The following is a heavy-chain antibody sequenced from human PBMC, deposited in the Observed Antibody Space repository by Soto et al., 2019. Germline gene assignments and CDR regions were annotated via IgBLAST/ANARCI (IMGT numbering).Heavy chain of an antibody. V-gene: IGHV4-31*03. Sequence: QVQLQESGPGLVKPSQTLSLTCTVSGGSISSGGYYWSWIRQHPGKGLEWIGYIYYSGSTYYNPSLKSRVTLSVDTSKNQFSLKLSSVTAADTAVYYCARAQDSSSWYGGGYYYYGMDVWGQGTTVTVSS. CDR2: IYYSGST. D-gene: IGHD6-13*01. J-gene: IGHJ6*02. CDR3: ARAQDSSSWYGGGYYYYGMDV. CDR1: GGSISSGGYY.